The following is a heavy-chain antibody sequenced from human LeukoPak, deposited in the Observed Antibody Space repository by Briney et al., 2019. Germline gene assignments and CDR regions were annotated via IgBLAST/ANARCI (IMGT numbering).Heavy chain of an antibody. CDR2: IKRDGLEK. V-gene: IGHV3-7*01. CDR3: ARDSPMWLPDYYYYYGMDV. D-gene: IGHD5-12*01. Sequence: PGGSLRLSCVASTFTFNANWMSWVRQAPGTGLEWVATIKRDGLEKYYVDPVKGRFTISRDNAKNSLYLQMNSLRAEDTAVYYCARDSPMWLPDYYYYYGMDVWGQGTTVTVSS. CDR1: TFTFNANW. J-gene: IGHJ6*02.